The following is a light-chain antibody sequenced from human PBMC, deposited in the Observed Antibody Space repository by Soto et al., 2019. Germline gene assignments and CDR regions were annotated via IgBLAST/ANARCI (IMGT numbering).Light chain of an antibody. Sequence: DIVMTQSPLSLPVTPGEPASISCRSSQSLLHSNGYTYLDWYLQKPGQSPQLLIYLGSNRASGVPDRFSGSGSGTDFTLRISRVEAEDVGVYYCMQGTHWPRTFGQGTRVEIK. CDR2: LGS. CDR3: MQGTHWPRT. V-gene: IGKV2-28*01. J-gene: IGKJ1*01. CDR1: QSLLHSNGYTY.